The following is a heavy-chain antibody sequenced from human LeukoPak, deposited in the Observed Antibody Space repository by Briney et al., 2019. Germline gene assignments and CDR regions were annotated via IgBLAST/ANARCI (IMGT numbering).Heavy chain of an antibody. CDR2: IDPSDSYT. D-gene: IGHD6-19*01. CDR3: ATQLYDHDSGWYAIDY. CDR1: GYSFTSYY. J-gene: IGHJ4*02. V-gene: IGHV5-10-1*01. Sequence: GESLRSSCKGSGYSFTSYYINWVRQMPGKGLEWMGRIDPSDSYTNYSPSFQGHVTISADKSINTAYLQWSSLKASDTATYYCATQLYDHDSGWYAIDYWGQGNLVTVSS.